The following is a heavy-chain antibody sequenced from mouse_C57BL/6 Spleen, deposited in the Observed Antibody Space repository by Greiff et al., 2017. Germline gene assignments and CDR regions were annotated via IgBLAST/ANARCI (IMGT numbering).Heavy chain of an antibody. CDR2: ISDGGSYT. CDR3: ARDDYDQENAMDY. J-gene: IGHJ4*01. V-gene: IGHV5-4*01. Sequence: EVKLVESGGGLVKPGGSLKLSCAASGFTFSSYAMSWVRQTPEKRLEWVSTISDGGSYTYYPDNVKGRFTISRDNAKNNLYLHMSHLKSEDTAMYYCARDDYDQENAMDYWGQGTSVTVSS. CDR1: GFTFSSYA. D-gene: IGHD2-4*01.